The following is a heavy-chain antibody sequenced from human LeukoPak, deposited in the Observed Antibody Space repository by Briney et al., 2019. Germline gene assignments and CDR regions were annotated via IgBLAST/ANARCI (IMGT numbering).Heavy chain of an antibody. CDR2: IYYSGST. V-gene: IGHV4-31*03. D-gene: IGHD1-14*01. CDR1: GGSISSGGYY. J-gene: IGHJ4*02. Sequence: SETLSLTCTVSGGSISSGGYYWSWIRQHPGKGLEWIGYIYYSGSTYYNPSLKSRVTISVDTSENQFSLKLSSVTAADTAVYYCARVPIVEPPDYWGQGTLVTVSS. CDR3: ARVPIVEPPDY.